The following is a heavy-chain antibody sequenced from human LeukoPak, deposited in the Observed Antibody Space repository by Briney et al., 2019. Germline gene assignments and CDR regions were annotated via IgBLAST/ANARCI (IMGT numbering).Heavy chain of an antibody. CDR3: AKGLDTAMVYYYCVMHV. CDR2: IRYDGSNK. D-gene: IGHD5-18*01. V-gene: IGHV3-30*02. Sequence: GGSLRLSCAASGFTFSRYGVHWVREAPGKGLEGVAFIRYDGSNKYYADSVTGRFTISRDNSKNTLYLQMNSLRAEDTAVYYCAKGLDTAMVYYYCVMHVWGQGTTVTVPS. J-gene: IGHJ6*02. CDR1: GFTFSRYG.